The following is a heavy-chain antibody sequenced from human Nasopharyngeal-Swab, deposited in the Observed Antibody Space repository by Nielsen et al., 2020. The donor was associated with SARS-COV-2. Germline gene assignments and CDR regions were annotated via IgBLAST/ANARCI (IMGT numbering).Heavy chain of an antibody. CDR3: AKAVRGNRYYYYYGMDV. D-gene: IGHD4-17*01. Sequence: SPKISRAASGFTFDDYAMHWVRHAPGNGLEWVPGISWNSGSIGYADSVKGRFTISRDNAKNSLYLQMNSLRAEDTALYYCAKAVRGNRYYYYYGMDVWGQGTTVTVSS. J-gene: IGHJ6*02. CDR1: GFTFDDYA. V-gene: IGHV3-9*01. CDR2: ISWNSGSI.